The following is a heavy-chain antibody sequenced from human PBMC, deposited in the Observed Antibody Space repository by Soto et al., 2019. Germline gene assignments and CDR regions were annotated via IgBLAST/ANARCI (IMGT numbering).Heavy chain of an antibody. Sequence: PSETLSLTCTVSGGSVSSGSYYWSWIRQPPGKGLEWIGYIYYSGSTNYNPSLKSRVTISVDTSKNQFSLKLSSVTAADTAVYYCARDGGSSGYYPWFDPWGQGTLVTVSS. CDR1: GGSVSSGSYY. D-gene: IGHD3-22*01. V-gene: IGHV4-61*01. J-gene: IGHJ5*02. CDR3: ARDGGSSGYYPWFDP. CDR2: IYYSGST.